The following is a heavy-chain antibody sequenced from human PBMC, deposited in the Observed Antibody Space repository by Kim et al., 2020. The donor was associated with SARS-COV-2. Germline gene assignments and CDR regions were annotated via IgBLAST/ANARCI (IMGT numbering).Heavy chain of an antibody. V-gene: IGHV3-74*01. CDR3: VKRGYISTSSFDY. J-gene: IGHJ4*02. CDR1: GFTFSEHW. CDR2: ISDGGSRT. Sequence: GGSLRLSCAASGFTFSEHWMHWIRQVPGKGLMWVSRISDGGSRTNLADSVKGRFTVSRDNTKNTLYLQMNSLTAEDTAVYYCVKRGYISTSSFDYWGQGTLVTVSS. D-gene: IGHD5-12*01.